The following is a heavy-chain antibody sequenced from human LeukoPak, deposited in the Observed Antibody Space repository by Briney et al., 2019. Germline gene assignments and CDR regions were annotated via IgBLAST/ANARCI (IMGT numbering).Heavy chain of an antibody. Sequence: PGGSLRLSCAASGFTVSSNYMSWVRQAPGKGLEWVSVIYSGGSTYYADSVKGRFTISRDNSKNTLYLQMNSLRAEDTAVYYCAREGGYCSSTSCRPPLYYYYGMDVWGQGTTVTVSS. CDR1: GFTVSSNY. CDR3: AREGGYCSSTSCRPPLYYYYGMDV. J-gene: IGHJ6*02. V-gene: IGHV3-66*01. D-gene: IGHD2-2*01. CDR2: IYSGGST.